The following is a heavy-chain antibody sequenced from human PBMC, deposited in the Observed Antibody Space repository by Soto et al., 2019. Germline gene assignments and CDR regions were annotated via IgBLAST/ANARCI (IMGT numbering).Heavy chain of an antibody. Sequence: ASVKVSCKASGYTFTSYDINWVRQAPGQGLEWMGWMNPNSGNTGYAQKFQGRVTMTRDTSTSTAYMELRSLRSDDTAVYYCARDDSSGWYGAFDIWGQGTMVTVSS. CDR1: GYTFTSYD. D-gene: IGHD6-19*01. J-gene: IGHJ3*02. CDR3: ARDDSSGWYGAFDI. CDR2: MNPNSGNT. V-gene: IGHV1-8*01.